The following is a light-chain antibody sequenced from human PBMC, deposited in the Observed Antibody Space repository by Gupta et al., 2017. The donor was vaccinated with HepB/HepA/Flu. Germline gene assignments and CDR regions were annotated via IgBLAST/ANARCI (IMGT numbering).Light chain of an antibody. V-gene: IGKV2-28*01. Sequence: DSVVAHSRHSLPVTPGEPDSISCRSSQSFLHINGYNYLDWYLQKPGQSPQLLIYLGSNRASGVPDRFSGSGSGKDFTLKIRRVEAEDVGVYYCMQAIQTPRTFGHGTKLDIK. CDR3: MQAIQTPRT. CDR2: LGS. CDR1: QSFLHINGYNY. J-gene: IGKJ2*02.